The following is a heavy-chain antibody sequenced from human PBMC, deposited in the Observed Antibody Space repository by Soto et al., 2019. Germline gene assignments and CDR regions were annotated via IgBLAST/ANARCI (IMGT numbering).Heavy chain of an antibody. CDR1: EFTFSSYS. CDR3: ARHMVRGVPRDAFDI. CDR2: ISSSSSTI. J-gene: IGHJ3*02. Sequence: EVQLVESGGGLVQPGGSLRLSCAASEFTFSSYSMSWVRQAPGKGREWVSYISSSSSTIYYADSVKGRFTISRDNAKNSLYLQMNSLRAEDTAVYYCARHMVRGVPRDAFDIWGQGTMVTVSS. D-gene: IGHD3-10*01. V-gene: IGHV3-48*01.